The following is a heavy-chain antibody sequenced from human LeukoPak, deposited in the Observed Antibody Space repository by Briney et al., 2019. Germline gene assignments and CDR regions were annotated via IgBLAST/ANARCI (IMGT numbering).Heavy chain of an antibody. D-gene: IGHD3-22*01. Sequence: GGSLRLSCAASGFTFSSYWMHWVRQAPGKGLVWVSRINSDGSSTSYADSVKGRFTISRDNAKNTLYLQMNSLRAEDTAVYYCASLDYYDSSGYYYRAFDIWGQGTMVTASS. CDR3: ASLDYYDSSGYYYRAFDI. CDR1: GFTFSSYW. V-gene: IGHV3-74*01. CDR2: INSDGSST. J-gene: IGHJ3*02.